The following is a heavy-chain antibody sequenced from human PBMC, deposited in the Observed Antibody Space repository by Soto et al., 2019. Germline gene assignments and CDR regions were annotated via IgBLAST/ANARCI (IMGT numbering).Heavy chain of an antibody. Sequence: ASVKVSCKASGHIFTGYYIHWVRQAPGQGREWMGEISPNTGGTKYAQKFQGRVTMTRDTSITTVYMELSNLSPDDTAMYYCGRGRSGELVVFYWGQGTPVTVSS. D-gene: IGHD3-16*02. CDR3: GRGRSGELVVFY. CDR1: GHIFTGYY. J-gene: IGHJ4*02. V-gene: IGHV1-2*02. CDR2: ISPNTGGT.